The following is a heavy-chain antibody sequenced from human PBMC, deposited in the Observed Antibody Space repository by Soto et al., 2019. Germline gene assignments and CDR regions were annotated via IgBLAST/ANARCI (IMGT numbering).Heavy chain of an antibody. CDR3: ARHNYDSSGYYHYSYGMDV. J-gene: IGHJ6*02. V-gene: IGHV4-34*01. CDR2: INHSGST. Sequence: QVQLQQWGAGLLKPSETLSLTCAVNGGSGGSFSGYYWSWIRQPPGKGLEWIGEINHSGSTNYNPSLKSRVTISVDTPKNQFSLKLSSVTAADTAVYYCARHNYDSSGYYHYSYGMDVWGQGTTVTVSS. D-gene: IGHD3-22*01. CDR1: GGSGGSFSGYY.